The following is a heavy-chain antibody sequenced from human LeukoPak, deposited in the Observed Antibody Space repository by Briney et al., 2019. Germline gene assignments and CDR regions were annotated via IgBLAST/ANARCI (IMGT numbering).Heavy chain of an antibody. CDR2: ISGDGVST. CDR1: GLPIADFA. J-gene: IGHJ4*02. V-gene: IGHV3-43*02. CDR3: AKESGKFDY. Sequence: GGSLRLSCVASGLPIADFAMHWVRQAPGKGLEWVSPISGDGVSTFYADSVKGRFSISRDNSKNSLYLEMNSLRTEDAAMYYCAKESGKFDYWGQGTLVAVSS.